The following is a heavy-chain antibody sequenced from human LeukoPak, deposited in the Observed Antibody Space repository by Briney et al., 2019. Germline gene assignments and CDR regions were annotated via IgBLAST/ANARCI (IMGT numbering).Heavy chain of an antibody. CDR1: GFTFSSYE. CDR3: AREGAPGVLRYFDWFDY. V-gene: IGHV3-48*03. D-gene: IGHD3-9*01. J-gene: IGHJ4*02. CDR2: ISSSGSTI. Sequence: GGSLRLSCAASGFTFSSYEVNWVRQAPGKGLEWVSYISSSGSTIYYADSVKGRFTISRDNAKNSLYLQMNSLRAEDTAVYYCAREGAPGVLRYFDWFDYWGQGTLVTVSS.